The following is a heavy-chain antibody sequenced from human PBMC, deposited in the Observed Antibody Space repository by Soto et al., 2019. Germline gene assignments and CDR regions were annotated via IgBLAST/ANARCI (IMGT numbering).Heavy chain of an antibody. J-gene: IGHJ4*02. CDR3: TKDRHPDGIWTFDF. D-gene: IGHD3-9*01. CDR2: ISYNGSNK. CDR1: GLSFSRYS. Sequence: WGFLRLACAAAGLSFSRYSLNRVRQAPGKGLEWVAVISYNGSNKYYADSVKGRFTISRDNSKNTLYLQMNSLRDEDSAIYYCTKDRHPDGIWTFDFWGQGTLVTVSS. V-gene: IGHV3-30*18.